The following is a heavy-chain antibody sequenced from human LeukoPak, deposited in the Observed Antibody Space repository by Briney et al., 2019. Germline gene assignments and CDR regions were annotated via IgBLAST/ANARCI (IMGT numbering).Heavy chain of an antibody. V-gene: IGHV3-21*01. Sequence: GGPLRLSCAASGFTFSSYSMNWVRQAPGKGLEWVSSISSSSSYIYYADSVKGRFTISRDNAKNSLYLQMNSLRAEDTAVYYCARESLLWFGELLNYYYMDVWGKGTTVTVSS. CDR3: ARESLLWFGELLNYYYMDV. CDR2: ISSSSSYI. D-gene: IGHD3-10*01. CDR1: GFTFSSYS. J-gene: IGHJ6*03.